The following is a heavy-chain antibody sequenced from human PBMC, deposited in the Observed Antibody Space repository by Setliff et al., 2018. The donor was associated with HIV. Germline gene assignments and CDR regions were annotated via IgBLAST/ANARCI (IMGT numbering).Heavy chain of an antibody. CDR2: IYYSGST. CDR1: GYSITSSNW. CDR3: ARMNSRDDAFDI. J-gene: IGHJ3*02. Sequence: PSETLSLTCAVSGYSITSSNWWGWIRQPPGKGLEWIGYIYYSGSTNYNPSLKSRVTMSVDTSKNQFSLKLSSVTALDTAVYYCARMNSRDDAFDIWGQGTMVTVS. V-gene: IGHV4-28*06. D-gene: IGHD1-7*01.